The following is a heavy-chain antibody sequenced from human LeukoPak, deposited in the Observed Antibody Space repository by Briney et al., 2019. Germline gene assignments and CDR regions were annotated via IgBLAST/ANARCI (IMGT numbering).Heavy chain of an antibody. D-gene: IGHD2-21*02. CDR2: INHSGST. CDR1: GGSFSGYY. J-gene: IGHJ3*02. Sequence: PSETLSLTCAVYGGSFSGYYWSWIRQPPGKGLEWIGEINHSGSTNYNPSLESRVTISVDTSKNQFSLKLSSVTAADTAVYYCARGRVTWLGAFDIWGQGTMVTVSS. CDR3: ARGRVTWLGAFDI. V-gene: IGHV4-34*01.